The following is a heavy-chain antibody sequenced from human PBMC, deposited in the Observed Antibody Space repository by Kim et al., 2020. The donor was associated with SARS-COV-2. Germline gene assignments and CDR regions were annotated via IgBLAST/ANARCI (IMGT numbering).Heavy chain of an antibody. CDR1: GDSVSSNSAA. V-gene: IGHV6-1*01. CDR3: ARDQGDGSGSYYGDYFFDY. Sequence: SQTLSLTCAISGDSVSSNSAAWNWIRQSPSRGLEWLGRTYYRSKWYNDYAVSVKSRITINPDTSKNQFSLPLNSVTPEDTAVYYCARDQGDGSGSYYGDYFFDYWGQGTLVTVSS. D-gene: IGHD3-10*01. J-gene: IGHJ4*02. CDR2: TYYRSKWYN.